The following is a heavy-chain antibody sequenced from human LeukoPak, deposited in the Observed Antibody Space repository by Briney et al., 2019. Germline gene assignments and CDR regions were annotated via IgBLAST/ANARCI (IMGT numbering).Heavy chain of an antibody. V-gene: IGHV4-59*01. CDR3: VRVDGYSSSWYVDY. J-gene: IGHJ4*02. Sequence: SETLSLTCTVSGGSISSYYWSWIRQPPGKGLEWIGYIYYSGSTNYNPSLKSRVTISVDTSKNQFSLKLSSVTAADTAVYYCVRVDGYSSSWYVDYWGQGTLVTVSS. D-gene: IGHD6-13*01. CDR2: IYYSGST. CDR1: GGSISSYY.